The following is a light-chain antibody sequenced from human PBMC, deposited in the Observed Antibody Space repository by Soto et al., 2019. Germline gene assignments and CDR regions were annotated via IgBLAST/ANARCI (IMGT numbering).Light chain of an antibody. CDR1: QSVSSN. V-gene: IGKV3-15*01. Sequence: EIVMKMSPATLSVSPGERATLSCRASQSVSSNLAWYQQKPGQAPRLLIFGASTRATGIPARFSGSGSGTEFTLTISSLQSEDFAVYYCQHSNNLPFTFCGGAMVDVK. CDR2: GAS. J-gene: IGKJ4*01. CDR3: QHSNNLPFT.